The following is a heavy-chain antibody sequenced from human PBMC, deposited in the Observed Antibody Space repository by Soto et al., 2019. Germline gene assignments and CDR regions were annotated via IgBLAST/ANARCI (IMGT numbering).Heavy chain of an antibody. V-gene: IGHV4-30-4*01. D-gene: IGHD1-26*01. CDR1: GGSISSGNYY. Sequence: QVQLQESGPGLVKPSQTLSLTCTVSGGSISSGNYYWSWVRQPPGKGLEWIGYIYYSGSTYYNPSLKSRVTLSVDTSKNQFSLKLSSVTAADPAGYYCARAGKLPHLTYYWGQGTLVTVSS. CDR3: ARAGKLPHLTYY. CDR2: IYYSGST. J-gene: IGHJ4*02.